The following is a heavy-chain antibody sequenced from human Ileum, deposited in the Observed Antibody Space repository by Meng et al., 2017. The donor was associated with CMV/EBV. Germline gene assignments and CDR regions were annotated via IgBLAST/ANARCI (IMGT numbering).Heavy chain of an antibody. CDR1: GYKFTDYY. J-gene: IGHJ4*02. CDR3: ARGTQGAYLDI. D-gene: IGHD3-16*01. V-gene: IGHV1-46*01. Sequence: SGKAYGYKFTDYYLHWVRQAPGQGLEWMGIINPSRGITNFAQKFRDRLTMTRDTSTTTVYMELSSLTSDDTAVYYCARGTQGAYLDIWGQGTLVTVSS. CDR2: INPSRGIT.